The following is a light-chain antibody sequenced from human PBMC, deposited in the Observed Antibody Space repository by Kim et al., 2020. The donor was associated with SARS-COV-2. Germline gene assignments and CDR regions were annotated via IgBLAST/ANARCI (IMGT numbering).Light chain of an antibody. CDR2: GAS. CDR1: QSVTNNY. V-gene: IGKV3-20*01. CDR3: QQYGTSPYT. J-gene: IGKJ2*01. Sequence: LSTGERAPLSCRASQSVTNNYLAWYQQKPGQAPRLLIYGASSWATGIPDRFSGSGSGTDFTLTISRLEPEDFAVYYCQQYGTSPYTFGQGTKLEI.